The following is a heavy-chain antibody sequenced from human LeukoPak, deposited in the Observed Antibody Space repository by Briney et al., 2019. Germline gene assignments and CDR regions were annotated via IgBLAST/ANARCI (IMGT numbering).Heavy chain of an antibody. J-gene: IGHJ4*02. CDR3: AKTKKLDYFDY. CDR2: ISWNSGSI. V-gene: IGHV3-9*01. CDR1: GFTFDDYA. D-gene: IGHD6-6*01. Sequence: PGGSLRLSCAASGFTFDDYAMHWVRQAPGKGLEWVSGISWNSGSIGYADSVKGRFTISRDNAKNSLYLQMNSLRAEDTALYYCAKTKKLDYFDYWGQGTLVTVSS.